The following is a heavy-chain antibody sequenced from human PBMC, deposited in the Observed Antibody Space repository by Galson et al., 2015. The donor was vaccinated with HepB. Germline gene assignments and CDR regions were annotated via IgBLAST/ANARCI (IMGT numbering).Heavy chain of an antibody. Sequence: ETLSLTCTVSGGSISSSSYYWGWIRQPPGKGLEWIGSIYYSGSTYYNPSLKSRVTISVDTSKNQFSLKLSSVTAADTAVYYCARSPTEYCSGGSCYGGGYWGQGTLVTVSS. CDR2: IYYSGST. V-gene: IGHV4-39*01. CDR3: ARSPTEYCSGGSCYGGGY. D-gene: IGHD2-15*01. J-gene: IGHJ4*02. CDR1: GGSISSSSYY.